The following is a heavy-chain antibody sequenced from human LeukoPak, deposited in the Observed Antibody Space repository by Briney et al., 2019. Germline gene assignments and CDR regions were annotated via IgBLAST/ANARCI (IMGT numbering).Heavy chain of an antibody. D-gene: IGHD2-21*02. CDR2: LTTDSEYI. CDR1: GFSFSTYD. Sequence: GSLRLSCAASGFSFSTYDMNWVRQAPGEGLEWVSSLTTDSEYIYYANSVKGRFTVSRDNAKNSLFLEMNSLRAEDTAVYYCARGGVTAIRSDAFDIWGQGTMVTVSS. CDR3: ARGGVTAIRSDAFDI. J-gene: IGHJ3*02. V-gene: IGHV3-21*01.